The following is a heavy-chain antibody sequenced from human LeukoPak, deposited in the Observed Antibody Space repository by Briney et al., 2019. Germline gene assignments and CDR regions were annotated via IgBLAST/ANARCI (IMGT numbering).Heavy chain of an antibody. V-gene: IGHV4-61*02. CDR3: ARDRRYDFWSGYYPRYYYYYMDV. Sequence: PSETLSLTCTVSGGSISNGSYYWSWIRQPAGKGLEWIGRIYTSGSTNYNPSLKSRVTISVDTSKNQFSLKLSSVTAADTAVYYCARDRRYDFWSGYYPRYYYYYMDVWGKGTTVTVSS. CDR2: IYTSGST. D-gene: IGHD3-3*01. J-gene: IGHJ6*03. CDR1: GGSISNGSYY.